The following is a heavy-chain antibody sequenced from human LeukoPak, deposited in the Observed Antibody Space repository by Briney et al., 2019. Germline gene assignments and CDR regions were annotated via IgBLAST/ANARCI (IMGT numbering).Heavy chain of an antibody. D-gene: IGHD2-15*01. V-gene: IGHV4-34*01. CDR2: INHSGST. Sequence: PSETLSLTCAVYGGSFSGYYWSWIRQPPGKGLEWIGEINHSGSTNYNPSLKSRVTISVDTSKNQFSLKLSSVTAADTAVYYCARAALGGGSCYFDYWGQGTLVTVSS. CDR1: GGSFSGYY. J-gene: IGHJ4*02. CDR3: ARAALGGGSCYFDY.